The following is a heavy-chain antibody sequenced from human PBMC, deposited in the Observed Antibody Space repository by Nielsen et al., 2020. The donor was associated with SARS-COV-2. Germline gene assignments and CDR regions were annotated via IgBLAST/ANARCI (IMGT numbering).Heavy chain of an antibody. V-gene: IGHV3-15*01. J-gene: IGHJ4*02. D-gene: IGHD6-13*01. Sequence: GESLKISCAASGFTFSNAWMSWVRQAPGKGLEWVCRIKSKTDGGTTDYAAPVKGRFTISRDDSKNTLYLQMNSLKTEDTAVYYCTTGLAAADYWGQGTLVTVSS. CDR1: GFTFSNAW. CDR3: TTGLAAADY. CDR2: IKSKTDGGTT.